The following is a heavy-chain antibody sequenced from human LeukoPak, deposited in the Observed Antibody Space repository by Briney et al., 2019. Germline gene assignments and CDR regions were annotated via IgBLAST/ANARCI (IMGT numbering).Heavy chain of an antibody. CDR2: IIPIFGTA. CDR1: GGTFSSYA. Sequence: ASVKVSCKASGGTFSSYAISWVRQAPGQGLEWMGGIIPIFGTANYAQKFQGRVTITADESTSTAYMDLSSLRSEDTAVYYCARASDYDFWSGYFDYWGQGTLVTVSS. V-gene: IGHV1-69*13. D-gene: IGHD3-3*01. CDR3: ARASDYDFWSGYFDY. J-gene: IGHJ4*02.